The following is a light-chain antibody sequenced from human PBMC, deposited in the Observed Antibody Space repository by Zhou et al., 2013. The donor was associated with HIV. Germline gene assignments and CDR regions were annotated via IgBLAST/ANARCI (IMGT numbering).Light chain of an antibody. J-gene: IGKJ4*01. Sequence: EIVLTQSPATLSLSPGERATLSCRASQSVSSYLAWYQQKPGQAPRLLIYGASTRATGIPTKFSGSGAWTEFTLTISSMQSEDFAVYYCQQYHSRPPALTFGGGTKVEIK. CDR3: QQYHSRPPALT. CDR1: QSVSSY. CDR2: GAS. V-gene: IGKV3-15*01.